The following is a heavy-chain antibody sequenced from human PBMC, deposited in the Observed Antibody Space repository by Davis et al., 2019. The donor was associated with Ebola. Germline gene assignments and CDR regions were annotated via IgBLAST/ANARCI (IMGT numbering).Heavy chain of an antibody. CDR3: ARQQVVGEVFNY. D-gene: IGHD2-15*01. V-gene: IGHV5-51*01. CDR1: RYSFTSYW. CDR2: IYPGDSDT. J-gene: IGHJ4*02. Sequence: GGSLRLSCQSSRYSFTSYWLGWLRQMPGKGLEWMGIIYPGDSDTRYSPSFQGQITISADKYISTAYLQWSSLKASDTAMYYCARQQVVGEVFNYWGQGTLVTVSS.